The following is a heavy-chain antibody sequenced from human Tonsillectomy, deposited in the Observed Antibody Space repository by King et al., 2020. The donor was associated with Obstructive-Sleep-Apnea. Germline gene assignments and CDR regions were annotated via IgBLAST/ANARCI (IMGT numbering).Heavy chain of an antibody. D-gene: IGHD2-15*01. Sequence: QLQESGPGLVKPSETLSLTYTVSGGSISPYYWNWIRQPPGKGLEWIGYMYYSGNTNYNPSLKSRATISVDTSKNLFSLKLSSVTAADTAVYYCARGYCSGGSCYGDDAFDIWGQGTMVTVSS. J-gene: IGHJ3*02. V-gene: IGHV4-59*01. CDR1: GGSISPYY. CDR3: ARGYCSGGSCYGDDAFDI. CDR2: MYYSGNT.